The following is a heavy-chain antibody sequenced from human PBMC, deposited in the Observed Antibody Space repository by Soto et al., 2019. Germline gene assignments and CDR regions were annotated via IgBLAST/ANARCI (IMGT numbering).Heavy chain of an antibody. CDR2: ISWNSVTI. D-gene: IGHD1-26*01. Sequence: VQLVESGGVLAQPGWSRRLSCAASGFNFDDHAMHWVRQTPGKALEWVSGISWNSVTINYAASIKGRFTISRDNAKRTLYLQMTNLRPADTAMYFCVRSSGSQPRAGWFDPWGQGTLVTVS. J-gene: IGHJ5*02. CDR3: VRSSGSQPRAGWFDP. V-gene: IGHV3-9*01. CDR1: GFNFDDHA.